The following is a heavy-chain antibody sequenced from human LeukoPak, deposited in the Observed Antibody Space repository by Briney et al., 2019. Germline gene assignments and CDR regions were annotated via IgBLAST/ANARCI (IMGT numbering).Heavy chain of an antibody. D-gene: IGHD5-24*01. V-gene: IGHV3-30*18. J-gene: IGHJ4*02. CDR2: ISYDGSNK. CDR1: GFTFSSYG. CDR3: AKGGGRDGHNSGLFDY. Sequence: PGRSLRLSCAASGFTFSSYGMHWVRQAPGKGLEWVAVISYDGSNKYYADSVKGRFTISRDNSKNTLYLQMNSLRAEDTAVYYCAKGGGRDGHNSGLFDYWGQGTLVTVSS.